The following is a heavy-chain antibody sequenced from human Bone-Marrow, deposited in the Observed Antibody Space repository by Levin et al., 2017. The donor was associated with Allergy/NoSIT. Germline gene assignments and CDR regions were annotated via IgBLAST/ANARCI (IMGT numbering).Heavy chain of an antibody. Sequence: GGSLRLSRTASGFTFNKYGLTWVRQAPGKGLEWVASIGGSGIDANYADSVRGRFTITRDMNMIFLQMNRLRVEDTAIYYCAKDPMWDRYNFDMDVWGQGTSVIVSS. V-gene: IGHV3-23*01. CDR1: GFTFNKYG. J-gene: IGHJ6*02. D-gene: IGHD1-26*01. CDR2: IGGSGIDA. CDR3: AKDPMWDRYNFDMDV.